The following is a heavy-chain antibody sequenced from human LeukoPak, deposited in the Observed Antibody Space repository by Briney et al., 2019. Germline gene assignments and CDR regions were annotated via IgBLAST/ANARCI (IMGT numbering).Heavy chain of an antibody. Sequence: SETLSLTCAVYGGSFSGYYWSWIRQPPGKGLEWIGEINHSGSTNYNPSLKSRVTISVDTSKNQFSLKLSSVTPEDTAVYYCTRAPSGSYVDYWGQGTLVTVSS. CDR2: INHSGST. CDR1: GGSFSGYY. D-gene: IGHD1-26*01. CDR3: TRAPSGSYVDY. J-gene: IGHJ4*02. V-gene: IGHV4-34*01.